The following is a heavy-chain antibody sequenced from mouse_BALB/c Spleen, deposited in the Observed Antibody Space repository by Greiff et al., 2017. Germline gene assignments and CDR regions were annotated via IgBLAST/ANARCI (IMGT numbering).Heavy chain of an antibody. Sequence: EVQLQQSGAELVKPGASVKLSCTASGFNIKDTYMHWVKQRPEQGLEWIGRIDPANGNTKYDPKFQGKATITADTSSNTAYLQLSSLTSEDTAVYYCARRGLWDPLVAYWGQGTLVTVSA. CDR3: ARRGLWDPLVAY. J-gene: IGHJ3*01. CDR1: GFNIKDTY. D-gene: IGHD4-1*01. V-gene: IGHV14-3*02. CDR2: IDPANGNT.